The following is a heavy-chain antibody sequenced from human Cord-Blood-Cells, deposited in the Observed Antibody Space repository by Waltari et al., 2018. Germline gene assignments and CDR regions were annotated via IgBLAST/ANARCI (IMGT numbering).Heavy chain of an antibody. CDR2: IYHSGST. CDR1: GGSISSSNC. J-gene: IGHJ4*02. Sequence: QVQLQESGPGLVKPSGTLSLTCAVSGGSISSSNCWSWVRQPPGKGLEWIGEIYHSGSTNYNPSLKSRVTISVDKSKNQFSLKLSSVTAADTAVYYCAGGLFFRGGFRELLPRPDYWGQGTLVTVSS. V-gene: IGHV4-4*02. CDR3: AGGLFFRGGFRELLPRPDY. D-gene: IGHD3-10*01.